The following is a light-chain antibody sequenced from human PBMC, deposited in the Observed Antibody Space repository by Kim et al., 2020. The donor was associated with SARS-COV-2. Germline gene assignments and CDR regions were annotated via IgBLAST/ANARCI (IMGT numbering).Light chain of an antibody. Sequence: QSALTQPASVSGSPGQSITISCTGTSSDVGGYNYVSWYQQHTGKAPTLMIYDVSNRPSGISNRFSGSKSGNTASLTISGLQAEDEADYYCSSYTSSSTRVFGTGTKVTV. CDR3: SSYTSSSTRV. CDR1: SSDVGGYNY. V-gene: IGLV2-14*03. CDR2: DVS. J-gene: IGLJ1*01.